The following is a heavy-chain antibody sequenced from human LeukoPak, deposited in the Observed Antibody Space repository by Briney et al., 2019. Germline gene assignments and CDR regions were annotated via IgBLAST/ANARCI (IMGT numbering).Heavy chain of an antibody. CDR3: ARETGGESSGWYGGLTYYYYGMDV. CDR1: GFTFSSYG. Sequence: GGSLRLSCAASGFTFSSYGMHWVRQAPGKGLEWVAVISYDGSNKYYADSVKGRFTISRDNAKNSLYLQMNSLRAEDTAVYYCARETGGESSGWYGGLTYYYYGMDVWGQGTTVTVSS. CDR2: ISYDGSNK. J-gene: IGHJ6*02. D-gene: IGHD6-19*01. V-gene: IGHV3-30*12.